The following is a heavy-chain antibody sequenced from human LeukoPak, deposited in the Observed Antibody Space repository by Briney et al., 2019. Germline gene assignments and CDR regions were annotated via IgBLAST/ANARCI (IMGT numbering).Heavy chain of an antibody. CDR2: INAGNGNT. Sequence: ASVKVSCKASGYTFTSYAMHWVRQAPGQRLEWMGWINAGNGNTKYSQKFQGRVTMTRDTSTSTVYMELSSLRSEDTAVYYCARVIVVDWYGMDVWGQGTTVTVSS. V-gene: IGHV1-3*01. D-gene: IGHD2-15*01. J-gene: IGHJ6*02. CDR3: ARVIVVDWYGMDV. CDR1: GYTFTSYA.